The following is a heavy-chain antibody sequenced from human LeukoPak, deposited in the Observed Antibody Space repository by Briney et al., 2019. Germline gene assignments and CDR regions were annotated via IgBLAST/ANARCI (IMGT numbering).Heavy chain of an antibody. CDR3: ARGYYDSSGLNWFDP. V-gene: IGHV4-30-2*01. Sequence: SQTLSLTCAVSGGSISSGGYSWSWIRQPPGKGLEWIGYIYHSGSTYYNPSLKSRVTISVGRSKNQFSLKLSSVTAADTAVYYCARGYYDSSGLNWFDPWGQGTLVTVSS. CDR2: IYHSGST. CDR1: GGSISSGGYS. J-gene: IGHJ5*02. D-gene: IGHD3-22*01.